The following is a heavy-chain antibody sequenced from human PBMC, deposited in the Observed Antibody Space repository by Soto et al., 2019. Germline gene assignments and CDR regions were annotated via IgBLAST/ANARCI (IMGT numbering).Heavy chain of an antibody. CDR2: IYYSGST. Sequence: TVSGCSISTSSYYWGWIRQPPGKWLERIGSIYYSGSTYYNPSLKSRVTISVDTSKNQFSLKLSSVTAADTAVYYCARLTPIAGRPEWFDPWGQGTLVTVSS. V-gene: IGHV4-39*01. J-gene: IGHJ5*02. CDR1: GCSISTSSYY. D-gene: IGHD6-6*01. CDR3: ARLTPIAGRPEWFDP.